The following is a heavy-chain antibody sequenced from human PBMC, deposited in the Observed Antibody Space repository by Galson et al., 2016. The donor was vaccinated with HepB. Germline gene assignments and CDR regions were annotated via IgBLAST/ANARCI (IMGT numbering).Heavy chain of an antibody. CDR2: TAYRSQWLY. D-gene: IGHD2/OR15-2a*01. CDR1: GDSVSGNTAT. V-gene: IGHV6-1*01. J-gene: IGHJ5*02. CDR3: ARSAYFKEWPDP. Sequence: CAISGDSVSGNTATWNWIRQSPSRGLEWLRRTAYRSQWLYVYAPSLKGRITIKPDTSTNQFSLHLISVTPEDTAIYYCARSAYFKEWPDPWGQGTPVTVSS.